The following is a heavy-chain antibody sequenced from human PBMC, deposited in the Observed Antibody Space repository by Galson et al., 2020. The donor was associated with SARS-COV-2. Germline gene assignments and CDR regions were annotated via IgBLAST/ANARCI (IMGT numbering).Heavy chain of an antibody. V-gene: IGHV3-66*02. CDR2: IYSGGST. D-gene: IGHD4-17*01. Sequence: GGSLRLSCAASGFTVSSNYMSWVRQAPGKGLEWVSVIYSGGSTYYADSVKGRFTISRDNSKNTLYLQMNSLRAEDTAVYYCARDNHVYGDYVLPLLEPYYYYGMDVWGQGTTVTVSS. J-gene: IGHJ6*02. CDR3: ARDNHVYGDYVLPLLEPYYYYGMDV. CDR1: GFTVSSNY.